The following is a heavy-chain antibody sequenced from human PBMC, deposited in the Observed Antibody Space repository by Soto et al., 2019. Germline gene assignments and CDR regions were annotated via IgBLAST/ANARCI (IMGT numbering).Heavy chain of an antibody. D-gene: IGHD1-26*01. J-gene: IGHJ5*02. Sequence: SETLSLTCTVSGGSISSGGYYWSWIRQHPGKGLEWIGYIYYSGSTYYNPSLKSRVTISVDTSKNQFSLKLSSVTAADTAVYYCATERDGVGATQWGSSNWFDPWGQGTLVTVSS. CDR2: IYYSGST. CDR1: GGSISSGGYY. CDR3: ATERDGVGATQWGSSNWFDP. V-gene: IGHV4-31*03.